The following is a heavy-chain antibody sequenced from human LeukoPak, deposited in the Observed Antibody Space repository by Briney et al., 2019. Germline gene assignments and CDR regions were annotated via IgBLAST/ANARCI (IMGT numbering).Heavy chain of an antibody. CDR2: INPNSGGT. CDR3: ATAAAGRPYYYYYMDV. J-gene: IGHJ6*03. CDR1: GYTFTGYY. Sequence: GASMKVSCKASGYTFTGYYMHWVRQAPGQGLEWMGWINPNSGGTNYAQKFQGRVTMTRDTSISTAYMELSRLRSDDTAVYYCATAAAGRPYYYYYMDVWGKGTTVTVSS. V-gene: IGHV1-2*02. D-gene: IGHD6-13*01.